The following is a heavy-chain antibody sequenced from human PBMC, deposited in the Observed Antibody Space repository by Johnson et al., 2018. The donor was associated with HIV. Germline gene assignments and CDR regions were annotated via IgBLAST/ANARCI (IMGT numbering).Heavy chain of an antibody. Sequence: QVQLVESGGGVVQPGRSLRLSCAASGFTFSSYGMHWVSQAPGKGLEWVAVIWYDGSNKYYADSVKGRFTISRDNSKNTLYLQMNSLRAEDTAVYYCAKVLGYSSSSRDAFDIWGQGTMVTVSS. CDR2: IWYDGSNK. D-gene: IGHD6-6*01. V-gene: IGHV3-33*06. J-gene: IGHJ3*02. CDR1: GFTFSSYG. CDR3: AKVLGYSSSSRDAFDI.